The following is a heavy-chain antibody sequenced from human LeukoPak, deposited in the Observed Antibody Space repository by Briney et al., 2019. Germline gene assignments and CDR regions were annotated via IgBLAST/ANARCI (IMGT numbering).Heavy chain of an antibody. J-gene: IGHJ6*02. D-gene: IGHD3-9*01. Sequence: GVSVKVSCKASGGTFSSYAISWVRQAPGQGLEWMGGIIPIFGTANYAQKFQSRVTITADESTSTAYMELSSLRSEDTAVYYCARDPLWAYDILTGYYYDGMDVWGQGTTVTVSS. CDR3: ARDPLWAYDILTGYYYDGMDV. CDR2: IIPIFGTA. CDR1: GGTFSSYA. V-gene: IGHV1-69*13.